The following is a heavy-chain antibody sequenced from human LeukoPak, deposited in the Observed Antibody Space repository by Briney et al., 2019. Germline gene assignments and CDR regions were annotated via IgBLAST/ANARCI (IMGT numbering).Heavy chain of an antibody. CDR1: SDSISSSY. D-gene: IGHD2-2*01. CDR3: AGGYCSSTICFQYFHH. Sequence: SETLSLTCTVSSDSISSSYWSWIRQPPGKGLEWIGYIYYSGSNNYNPSLKSRVAISVDTSKNQFSLKLNSVTAADTAVYYCAGGYCSSTICFQYFHHWGQGTLVTVSS. V-gene: IGHV4-59*01. CDR2: IYYSGSN. J-gene: IGHJ1*01.